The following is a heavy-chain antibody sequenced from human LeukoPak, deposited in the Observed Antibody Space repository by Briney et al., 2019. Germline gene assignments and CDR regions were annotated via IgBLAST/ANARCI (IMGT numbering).Heavy chain of an antibody. CDR3: ARAPVSDWFDP. Sequence: GASVKVSCKASGYTFTGYYMHWVRQAPGQGLEWMGRINPNSGDTDYAQRFQDRVTMTRDTSITTAYMDLSRLISDDTAVYYCARAPVSDWFDPWGQGTLVTVSS. CDR1: GYTFTGYY. CDR2: INPNSGDT. D-gene: IGHD6-25*01. V-gene: IGHV1-2*06. J-gene: IGHJ5*02.